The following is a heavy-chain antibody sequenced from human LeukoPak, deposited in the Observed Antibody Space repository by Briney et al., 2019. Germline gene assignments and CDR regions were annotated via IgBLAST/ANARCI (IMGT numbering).Heavy chain of an antibody. CDR1: GGSFSGYY. CDR2: INHSGST. V-gene: IGHV4-34*01. D-gene: IGHD6-13*01. CDR3: ARGRAAAKAFDY. Sequence: SETLSLTCAVYGGSFSGYYWSWIRQPPGKGLEWIGEINHSGSTNYNPSLKSRVTISVDTSKNQFSLELSSVTAADTAVYYCARGRAAAKAFDYWGQGTLVTVSS. J-gene: IGHJ4*02.